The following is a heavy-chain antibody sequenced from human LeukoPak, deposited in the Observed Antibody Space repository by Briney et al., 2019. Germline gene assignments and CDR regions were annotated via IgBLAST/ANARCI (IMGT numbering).Heavy chain of an antibody. CDR1: GGSISSYY. J-gene: IGHJ4*02. CDR2: IYYSGST. CDR3: ARDLFLDGSGSQPPYYFDY. Sequence: PSETLSLTCTVSGGSISSYYWSWIRQPPGKGLEWIGYIYYSGSTNYNPSLKSRVTISVDTSKNQFSLKLSSVTAADTAVYYCARDLFLDGSGSQPPYYFDYWGQGTLVTVSS. V-gene: IGHV4-59*01. D-gene: IGHD3-10*01.